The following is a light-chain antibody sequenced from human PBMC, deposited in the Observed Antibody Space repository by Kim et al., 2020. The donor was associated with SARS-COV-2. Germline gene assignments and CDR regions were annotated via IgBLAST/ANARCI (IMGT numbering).Light chain of an antibody. CDR3: GPRDDDSPGV. CDR2: EKN. Sequence: ALGQTVRITCQGDSLRRYHASWYQQKPGQAPILVMYEKNNGRPAGVQGRFGCCKAENAALLTIGGEEVEDEAAYCSGPRDDDSPGVFGGGTKLTVL. V-gene: IGLV3-19*01. CDR1: SLRRYH. J-gene: IGLJ3*02.